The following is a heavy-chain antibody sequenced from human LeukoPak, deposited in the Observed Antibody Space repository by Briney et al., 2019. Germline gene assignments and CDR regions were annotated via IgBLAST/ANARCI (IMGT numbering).Heavy chain of an antibody. J-gene: IGHJ6*04. D-gene: IGHD3-10*01. CDR1: GFTFSSHS. V-gene: IGHV3-48*01. Sequence: GGSLRLSCAASGFTFSSHSMNWVRQAPGKGLEWGSYIISSSSTIYYADSVKGRFTISRDSAKNSLYLQMNSLRADDTAVYYCARAVGHGSGSPRMDVWGNGTTVTVSS. CDR3: ARAVGHGSGSPRMDV. CDR2: IISSSSTI.